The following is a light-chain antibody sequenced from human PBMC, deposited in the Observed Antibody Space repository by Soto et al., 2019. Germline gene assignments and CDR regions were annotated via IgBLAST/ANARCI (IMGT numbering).Light chain of an antibody. CDR2: RAS. V-gene: IGKV3-20*01. CDR3: QQYDTSPPLHT. J-gene: IGKJ2*01. CDR1: QTVDSTY. Sequence: EVVLTQSPGTLSLSPGERATLSCRASQTVDSTYLAWYQQKPGQAPRHLIYRASSRADGVPDRFSGSGSGTDCTLTISKLDHEDFAVYYCQQYDTSPPLHTFGQGNKLEIK.